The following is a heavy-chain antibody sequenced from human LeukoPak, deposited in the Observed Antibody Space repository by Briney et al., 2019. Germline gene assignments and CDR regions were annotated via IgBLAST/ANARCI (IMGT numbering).Heavy chain of an antibody. J-gene: IGHJ4*02. CDR3: AKDGTTTITSDY. Sequence: PGGSLRLSCAASGFTFSSYAMSWVRQAPGKGLDYVSVISGSGGSTHYRDSVKGRSTISRDNSKNTLYLQMNSLRVEDTAVYYCAKDGTTTITSDYWGQGTLVTVSS. D-gene: IGHD1-1*01. CDR2: ISGSGGST. CDR1: GFTFSSYA. V-gene: IGHV3-23*01.